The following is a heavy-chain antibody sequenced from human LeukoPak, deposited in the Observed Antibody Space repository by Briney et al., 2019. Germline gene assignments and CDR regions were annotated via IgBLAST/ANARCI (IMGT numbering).Heavy chain of an antibody. D-gene: IGHD5-18*01. V-gene: IGHV3-72*01. CDR1: GFTFSDHY. CDR3: SREGGYSYGYVYYYYGMDV. J-gene: IGHJ6*02. Sequence: GGSLRLSCAASGFTFSDHYMDWVRQAPGKGLEWVGRSRNRANSYTTEYAASVKGRFTISRDDSKNSLYLQMNSLKTEDTAVCYCSREGGYSYGYVYYYYGMDVWGQGTTVTVSS. CDR2: SRNRANSYTT.